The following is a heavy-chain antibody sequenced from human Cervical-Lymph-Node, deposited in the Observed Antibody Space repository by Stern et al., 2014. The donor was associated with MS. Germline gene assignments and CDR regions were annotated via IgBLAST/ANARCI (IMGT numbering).Heavy chain of an antibody. J-gene: IGHJ5*02. CDR2: IDPFDSQN. D-gene: IGHD1-26*01. CDR3: ARQPRGGIDRNWFDI. CDR1: GYFFASYY. Sequence: EVQLVESGAEVKKPGESLRISCKGSGYFFASYYISWVRQLPGKGLEWMGRIDPFDSQNNYSPSFQGHVFISVDKSITTAYLQWSSLKASDTAMYYCARQPRGGIDRNWFDIWGQGTLVTVSS. V-gene: IGHV5-10-1*03.